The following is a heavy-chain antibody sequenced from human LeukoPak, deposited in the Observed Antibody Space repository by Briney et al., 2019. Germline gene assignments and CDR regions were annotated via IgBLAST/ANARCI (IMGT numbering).Heavy chain of an antibody. D-gene: IGHD3-22*01. Sequence: PGGSLRLSCAASGFTVSSNYMSWVRQAPGKGLEWVSVIYSGGSTYYADSVKGRFTISRDNSKNTLYLQMNSLRAEDTAVYYCARASYYDSSGFTLFDLWGRGTLVTVSS. CDR1: GFTVSSNY. CDR3: ARASYYDSSGFTLFDL. CDR2: IYSGGST. V-gene: IGHV3-66*01. J-gene: IGHJ2*01.